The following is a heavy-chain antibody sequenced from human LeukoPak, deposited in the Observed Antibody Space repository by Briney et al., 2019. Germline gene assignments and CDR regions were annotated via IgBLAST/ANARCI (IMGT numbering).Heavy chain of an antibody. Sequence: SETLSLTCTVSGGSTSSYYWSWIRQPPGKGLEWIGYIYYSGSTNYNASLKSQVSISIDTSKNQFSLRLTSVTAADTAVYYCARQTGSGLFILPGGQGTLVTVSS. CDR1: GGSTSSYY. D-gene: IGHD3/OR15-3a*01. CDR3: ARQTGSGLFILP. J-gene: IGHJ4*02. V-gene: IGHV4-59*08. CDR2: IYYSGST.